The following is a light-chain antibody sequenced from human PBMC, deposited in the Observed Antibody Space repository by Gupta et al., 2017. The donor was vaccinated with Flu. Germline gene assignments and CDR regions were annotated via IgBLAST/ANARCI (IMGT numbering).Light chain of an antibody. V-gene: IGLV2-14*01. CDR1: SSDIGSYNY. J-gene: IGLJ2*01. CDR2: GVT. Sequence: ITISCTGTSSDIGSYNYVSWYQQHPGQAPKLLIYGVTTRPSGVSNRFSASKSGDTASLTISGLQAEDEADYYCRSCLSRSTTVFGGGTKPT. CDR3: RSCLSRSTTV.